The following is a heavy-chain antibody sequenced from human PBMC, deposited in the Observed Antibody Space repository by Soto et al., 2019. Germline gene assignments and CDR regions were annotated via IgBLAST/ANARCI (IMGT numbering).Heavy chain of an antibody. J-gene: IGHJ4*02. Sequence: SLRLSCTGSGFTFGDYAMSWFRQAPGKGLEWVGFIRIKAYGGTTEYAASVKGRFTISRDNAKNMVYLQMNSLRAEDTAVYYCARDRQGPQHYFAYWGLGTMVTVSS. CDR3: ARDRQGPQHYFAY. CDR1: GFTFGDYA. V-gene: IGHV3-49*03. CDR2: IRIKAYGGTT.